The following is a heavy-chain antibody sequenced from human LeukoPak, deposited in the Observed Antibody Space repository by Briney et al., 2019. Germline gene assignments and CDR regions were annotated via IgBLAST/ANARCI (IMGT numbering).Heavy chain of an antibody. CDR2: ISSSSSYI. D-gene: IGHD6-19*01. J-gene: IGHJ4*02. V-gene: IGHV3-21*01. CDR3: ARDQKEPGYSSGWYVL. Sequence: GGSLRLSCAASGFTFSSYSMNWVRQAPGKGLEWVSSISSSSSYIYYADSVKGRFTISRDNAKNSLYLQMNSLRAEDTVVYYCARDQKEPGYSSGWYVLWGQGTLVTVSS. CDR1: GFTFSSYS.